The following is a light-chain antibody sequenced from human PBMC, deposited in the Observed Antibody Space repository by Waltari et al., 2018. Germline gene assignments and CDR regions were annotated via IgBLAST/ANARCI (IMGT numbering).Light chain of an antibody. Sequence: QSILTQPTSVSGAPGQRVTISCTGSSLNIGAGHDVPWYQAFPGTAPKLLIYGNNNRPSGVPDRFSGSKSGSSASLAINGLQAEDEADYYCQSFDSNVRGGVVFGGGTKVTVL. CDR3: QSFDSNVRGGVV. CDR2: GNN. V-gene: IGLV1-40*01. CDR1: SLNIGAGHD. J-gene: IGLJ3*02.